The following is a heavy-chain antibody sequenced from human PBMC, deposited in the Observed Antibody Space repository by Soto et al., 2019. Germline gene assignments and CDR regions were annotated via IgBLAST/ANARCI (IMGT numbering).Heavy chain of an antibody. Sequence: EVQLLESGGGLVQAGESLRLSCSASGFSFSTYAMSWVRQAPGKGLEWVSAISGSGGSTYYADSVKGRFTISRDNSKNTLYLQMNSLRAEDTAVYYCAKNWDTTFSSSSHWGQGTLVTVSS. CDR2: ISGSGGST. V-gene: IGHV3-23*01. J-gene: IGHJ4*02. CDR1: GFSFSTYA. CDR3: AKNWDTTFSSSSH. D-gene: IGHD6-6*01.